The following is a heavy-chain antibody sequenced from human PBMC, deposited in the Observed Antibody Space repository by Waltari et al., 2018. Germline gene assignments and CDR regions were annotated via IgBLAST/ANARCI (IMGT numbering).Heavy chain of an antibody. D-gene: IGHD5-18*01. CDR2: IDTSGST. CDR3: AREMATATAY. Sequence: QVQLQESGPGLVKPSQTLSLTCTVSGGSISSGSYYWSWIRQPAGKGLEGIGRIDTSGSTNYNPSLKSRVTISVDTSKNQFSLKLSSVTAADTAVYYCAREMATATAYWGQGTLVTVSS. J-gene: IGHJ4*02. CDR1: GGSISSGSYY. V-gene: IGHV4-61*02.